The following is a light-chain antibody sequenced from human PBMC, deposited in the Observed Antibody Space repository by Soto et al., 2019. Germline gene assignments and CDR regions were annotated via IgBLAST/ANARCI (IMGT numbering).Light chain of an antibody. Sequence: DIQMTQSPSSLSASVGDRVTITCRASQSSSTYLNWYQQKPGKAPKLLMFGASRLQSGVPSRFSGSGLGTDFTLTISSLQPEDFATYFCQQSYTTPYTFGQGTKLEIK. CDR2: GAS. CDR3: QQSYTTPYT. J-gene: IGKJ2*01. V-gene: IGKV1-39*01. CDR1: QSSSTY.